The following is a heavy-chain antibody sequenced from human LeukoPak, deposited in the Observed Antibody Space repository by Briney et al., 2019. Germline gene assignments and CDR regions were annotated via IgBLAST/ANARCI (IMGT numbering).Heavy chain of an antibody. CDR3: ARALEYMSDAFDI. CDR1: GFMFEDYA. Sequence: PGRSLRLSCAASGFMFEDYAMHWVRQAPGKGLEWVSGISWNSGNIVYADSVKGRFTISRDNANNSLHLQMNSLRPEDTAFYYCARALEYMSDAFDIWGRGTVVTVSS. D-gene: IGHD6-6*01. CDR2: ISWNSGNI. V-gene: IGHV3-9*01. J-gene: IGHJ3*02.